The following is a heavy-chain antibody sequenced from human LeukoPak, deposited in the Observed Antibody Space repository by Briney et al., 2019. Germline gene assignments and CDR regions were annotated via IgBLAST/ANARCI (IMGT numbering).Heavy chain of an antibody. CDR3: AKATYRAFDI. J-gene: IGHJ3*02. V-gene: IGHV3-9*01. Sequence: GGSLRLSCAASGFTFDDYAMHRVRQAPGKGLEWVSGISWNSGSIDYADSVRGRFTISRDNAKNSLYLKMNSVRAEDTALYYCAKATYRAFDIWGQGTMVTVSS. CDR1: GFTFDDYA. D-gene: IGHD3-16*02. CDR2: ISWNSGSI.